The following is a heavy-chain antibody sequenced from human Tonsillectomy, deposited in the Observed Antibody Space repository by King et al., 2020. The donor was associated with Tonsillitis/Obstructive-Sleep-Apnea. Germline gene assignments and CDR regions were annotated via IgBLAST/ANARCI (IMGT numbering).Heavy chain of an antibody. CDR3: ASCGADWGDNRFDP. V-gene: IGHV4-31*03. D-gene: IGHD2-21*02. CDR1: GGSISSGGYY. J-gene: IGHJ5*02. Sequence: QLQESGPGLVKPSQTLSLTCTVSGGSISSGGYYWSWIRQHPGKGLEWIGYINYSGNTYYNPSLKSRVTISVDTSKNQFSLKLSSVTAADTAVYYCASCGADWGDNRFDPWGQGTLVTVSS. CDR2: INYSGNT.